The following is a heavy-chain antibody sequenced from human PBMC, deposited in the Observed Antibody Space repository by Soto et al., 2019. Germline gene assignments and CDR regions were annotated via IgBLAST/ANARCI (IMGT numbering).Heavy chain of an antibody. J-gene: IGHJ4*02. CDR2: IKSISDGETT. V-gene: IGHV3-15*07. D-gene: IGHD6-19*01. CDR3: TRRIAVAGTYYFDY. Sequence: LLVESGGGFVQPGGSLRLSCVASGFTFSHAWMDWVRQAPGKGLEWVGRIKSISDGETTNYAASVAGRFTISRDDSKNTLFLHVNSLKSEDTGVYSCTRRIAVAGTYYFDYWGQGTLVTVSS. CDR1: GFTFSHAW.